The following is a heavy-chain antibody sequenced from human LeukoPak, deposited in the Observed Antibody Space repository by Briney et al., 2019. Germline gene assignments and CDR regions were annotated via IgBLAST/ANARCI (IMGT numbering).Heavy chain of an antibody. J-gene: IGHJ4*02. CDR2: INSDGSST. CDR3: ARAEFAPYDYDYVWGSYRYPQHFDY. V-gene: IGHV3-74*01. D-gene: IGHD3-16*02. CDR1: GFTFSSYW. Sequence: GGSLRLSCAASGFTFSSYWMHWVRQVPGKGLVWVSRINSDGSSTSYADSVKGRFTISRDNAKNTLYVQMNSLRAEDTAVYYCARAEFAPYDYDYVWGSYRYPQHFDYWGQGTLVTVSS.